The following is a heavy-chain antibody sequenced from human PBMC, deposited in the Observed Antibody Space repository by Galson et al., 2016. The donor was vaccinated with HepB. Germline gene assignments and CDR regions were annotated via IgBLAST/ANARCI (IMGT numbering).Heavy chain of an antibody. CDR1: GYAFTSYG. CDR3: AKGSLAATETDFDY. J-gene: IGHJ4*02. V-gene: IGHV1-18*01. D-gene: IGHD6-13*01. Sequence: SVKVSCKASGYAFTSYGITWVRQAPGRGLEWMGWISTYHGSTKYAQTFQGRVTMTIDTPSTTAHMELRSLISDDTAVYFCAKGSLAATETDFDYWSQGTLVVVSS. CDR2: ISTYHGST.